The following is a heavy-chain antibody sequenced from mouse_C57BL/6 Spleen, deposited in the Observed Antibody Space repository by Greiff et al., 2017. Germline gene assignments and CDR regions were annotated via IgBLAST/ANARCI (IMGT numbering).Heavy chain of an antibody. CDR1: GYTFTSYW. Sequence: VQLQQSGAGLVKPGSSLKLSCKASGYTFTSYWMHWVKQRPIQGLEWIGNINPYDSSTHYNQKFKDKATLTVDKSSSTAYMQLSSLTSEDSAVYYCAREGGYPYAWDYWGEGTTVTVSS. V-gene: IGHV1-52*01. D-gene: IGHD6-5*01. CDR2: INPYDSST. J-gene: IGHJ4*01. CDR3: AREGGYPYAWDY.